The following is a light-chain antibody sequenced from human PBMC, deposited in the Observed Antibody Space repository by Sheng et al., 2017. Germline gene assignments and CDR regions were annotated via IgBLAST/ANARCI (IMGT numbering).Light chain of an antibody. CDR3: QQYNSPIT. Sequence: DIQMTQSPSTLSASVGDRVTITCRASQSISSRLAWYQQKPGKAPKLLIYKASSLESGVPSRFRGSGSGTEFTLTIISLQPDDFATYYCQQYNSPITFGQGTRLEIK. CDR2: KAS. CDR1: QSISSR. J-gene: IGKJ5*01. V-gene: IGKV1-5*03.